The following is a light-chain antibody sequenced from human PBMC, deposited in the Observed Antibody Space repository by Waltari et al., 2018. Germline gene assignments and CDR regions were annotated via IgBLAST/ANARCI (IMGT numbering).Light chain of an antibody. J-gene: IGLJ2*01. CDR2: EVS. V-gene: IGLV2-8*01. CDR3: SSYAGNNNVV. CDR1: SRYVGGYNY. Sequence: QSALTQPPSASGSPGQSVTISCTGTSRYVGGYNYVSWYQQHPGQPPKLMIYEVSKRPSGVPDRFSGSKSGNTASLTVSGLRAEDEADYYCSSYAGNNNVVFGGGTKLTVL.